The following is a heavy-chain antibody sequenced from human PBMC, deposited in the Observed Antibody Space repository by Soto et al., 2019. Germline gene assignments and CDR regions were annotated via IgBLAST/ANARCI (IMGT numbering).Heavy chain of an antibody. CDR2: IKSKTDGGPT. Sequence: EVQLVESGGGLVKPGGSLRLSCAASGFTVSNAWMSWVRQAPGKGLEWVGRIKSKTDGGPTEYDAPVKGRFPISRDDSKSTLYLQMNSLKAEDTAVYYCTRYSYGASEYWGQGTLVTVSS. D-gene: IGHD5-18*01. J-gene: IGHJ4*02. CDR3: TRYSYGASEY. CDR1: GFTVSNAW. V-gene: IGHV3-15*01.